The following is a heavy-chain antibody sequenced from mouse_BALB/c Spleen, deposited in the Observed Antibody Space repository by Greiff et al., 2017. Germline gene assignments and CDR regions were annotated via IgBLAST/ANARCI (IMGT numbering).Heavy chain of an antibody. D-gene: IGHD1-1*01. CDR2: ISSGGSYT. CDR3: ASPYYYGSRSFAY. V-gene: IGHV5-9-4*01. J-gene: IGHJ3*01. Sequence: EVKLVESGGGLVKPGGSLKLSCAASGFTFSSYAMSWVRQSPEKRLEWVAEISSGGSYTYYPDTVTGRFTISRDNAKNTLYLEMSSLRSEDTAMYYCASPYYYGSRSFAYWGQGTLVTVSA. CDR1: GFTFSSYA.